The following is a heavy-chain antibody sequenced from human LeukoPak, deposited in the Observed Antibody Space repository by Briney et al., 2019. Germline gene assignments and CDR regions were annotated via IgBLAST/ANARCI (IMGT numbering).Heavy chain of an antibody. Sequence: ASVKVSCKASGYTFSEYGVSWVRQAPGQGLEWMGWISAYNGNTKYAQKFQGRVTLTTDTSTNTAYMELTNLRSDDTAVYYCAREGLSIIIFYLDYWGQGTLVTVSS. V-gene: IGHV1-18*01. CDR2: ISAYNGNT. CDR1: GYTFSEYG. J-gene: IGHJ4*02. CDR3: AREGLSIIIFYLDY. D-gene: IGHD3-10*01.